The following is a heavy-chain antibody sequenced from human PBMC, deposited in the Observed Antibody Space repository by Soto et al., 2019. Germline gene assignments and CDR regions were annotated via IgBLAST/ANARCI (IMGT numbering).Heavy chain of an antibody. CDR3: AREELGYNLKCAGSYSGMEV. CDR1: GYTFTSYA. V-gene: IGHV1-3*01. CDR2: INAGNGNT. D-gene: IGHD1-20*01. J-gene: IGHJ6*02. Sequence: QVPLVQSGAEVKKPGASVKVSCKASGYTFTSYAMHWVRQAPGQRLEWMGWINAGNGNTKYSQKFQGRVTITRDTPGTIDMVEMSSLRSANTDVYFCAREELGYNLKCAGSYSGMEVWGQGTTVCVSS.